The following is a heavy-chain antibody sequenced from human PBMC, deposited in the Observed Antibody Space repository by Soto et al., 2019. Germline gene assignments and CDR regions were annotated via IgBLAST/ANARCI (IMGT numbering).Heavy chain of an antibody. CDR1: GYSFTSYW. CDR2: IYPGDSDT. Sequence: GESLNISCKGSGYSFTSYWIGLVRQMPGKGLEWMGIIYPGDSDTRYSPSFQGQVTISADKSISTAYLQWSSLKASDTAMYYCARRGRPYSRSWAGWFDLWAQRTLVTVSS. CDR3: ARRGRPYSRSWAGWFDL. J-gene: IGHJ5*02. V-gene: IGHV5-51*01. D-gene: IGHD6-13*01.